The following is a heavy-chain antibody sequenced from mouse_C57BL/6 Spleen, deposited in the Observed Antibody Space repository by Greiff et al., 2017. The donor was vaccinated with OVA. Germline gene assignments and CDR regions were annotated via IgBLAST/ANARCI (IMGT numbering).Heavy chain of an antibody. D-gene: IGHD2-5*01. CDR3: ARSYSNYGYAMDY. J-gene: IGHJ4*01. CDR2: IYPRSGNT. V-gene: IGHV1-81*01. Sequence: QVHVKQSGAELARPGASVKLSCKASGYTFTSYGISWVKQRTGQGLEWIGEIYPRSGNTYYNEKFKGKATLTADKSSSTAYMELRSLTSEDSAVYFCARSYSNYGYAMDYWGQGTSVTVSS. CDR1: GYTFTSYG.